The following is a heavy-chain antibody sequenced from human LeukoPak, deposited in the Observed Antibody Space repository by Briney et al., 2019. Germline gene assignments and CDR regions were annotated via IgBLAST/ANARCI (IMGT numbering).Heavy chain of an antibody. CDR2: IKSKTDGGTT. CDR1: GFTFSNAW. J-gene: IGHJ4*02. CDR3: TTNNVRTYYDYVWGSPSPLFDY. D-gene: IGHD3-16*01. Sequence: GGSLRLSCAASGFTFSNAWMSWVRQAPGKGLEWAGRIKSKTDGGTTDYAAPVKGRFTISRDDSKNTLYLQMNSLKTEDTAVYYCTTNNVRTYYDYVWGSPSPLFDYWGQGTLVTVSS. V-gene: IGHV3-15*01.